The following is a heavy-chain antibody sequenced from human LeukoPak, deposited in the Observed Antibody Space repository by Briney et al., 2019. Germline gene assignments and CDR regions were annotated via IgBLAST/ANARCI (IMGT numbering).Heavy chain of an antibody. D-gene: IGHD4-17*01. Sequence: GGSLRLSCAASGFTVSTNYISWVRQAPGKVLEWVSLIYSGGNAYYADSVKGRFTISRDNSKNTLYLQMNSLTAEDTAVYYCARGFRSVTTWGYFDYWGQGTLVTVSS. CDR1: GFTVSTNY. CDR3: ARGFRSVTTWGYFDY. CDR2: IYSGGNA. J-gene: IGHJ4*02. V-gene: IGHV3-66*01.